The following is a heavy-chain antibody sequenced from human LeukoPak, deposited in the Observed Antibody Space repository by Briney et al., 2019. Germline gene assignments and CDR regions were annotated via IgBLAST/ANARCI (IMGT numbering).Heavy chain of an antibody. CDR3: ARAEQFVPGYFYYMDV. D-gene: IGHD6-6*01. Sequence: GGSLRLSCAASGFTFSRYPMHWVRQAPGKGLEYVSAISPDGGGTFYANSMKGRFTISRDNSKNTLYLQVGSLRGEDMAVYYCARAEQFVPGYFYYMDVWGKGTTVTVSS. V-gene: IGHV3-64*01. CDR2: ISPDGGGT. J-gene: IGHJ6*03. CDR1: GFTFSRYP.